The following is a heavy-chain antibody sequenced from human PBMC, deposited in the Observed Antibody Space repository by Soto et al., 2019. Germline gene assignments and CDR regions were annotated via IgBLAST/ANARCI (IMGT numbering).Heavy chain of an antibody. Sequence: PSETLSLTCTVSGGSISSGDYYWSWIRQPPGKGLEWIGYIYYSGSTYYNPSLKSRVTISVDTSKNQFSLKLSSVTAADTAVYYCARAGGITMVRGVPIFDYWGQGTLVTAS. CDR2: IYYSGST. V-gene: IGHV4-30-4*01. D-gene: IGHD3-10*01. J-gene: IGHJ4*02. CDR1: GGSISSGDYY. CDR3: ARAGGITMVRGVPIFDY.